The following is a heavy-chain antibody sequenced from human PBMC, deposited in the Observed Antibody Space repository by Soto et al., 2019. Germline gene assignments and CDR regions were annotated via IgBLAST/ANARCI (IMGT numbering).Heavy chain of an antibody. J-gene: IGHJ4*02. Sequence: QVQLQESGPGLVKPSETLSLTCTVSGGSVSSGSYYWSWIRQPPGKGLEWIGYIYYSGSTNYNPSRKSRVTISVDTSKNQFSLKLSSVTAADTAVYYCATLSGVAGTKLFDYWGQGTLVTVSS. D-gene: IGHD6-19*01. CDR2: IYYSGST. CDR3: ATLSGVAGTKLFDY. V-gene: IGHV4-61*01. CDR1: GGSVSSGSYY.